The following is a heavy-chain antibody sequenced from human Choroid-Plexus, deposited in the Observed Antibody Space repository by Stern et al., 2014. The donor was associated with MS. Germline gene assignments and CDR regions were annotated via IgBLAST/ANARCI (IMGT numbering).Heavy chain of an antibody. J-gene: IGHJ6*02. CDR2: INPNTGGP. Sequence: VQLVESGAEVKKPGGSVKVSCKTSGYIFTGYYIHWVRQAPGQGLEWMAWINPNTGGPKYAQKFQGRVTMSRDTSISTAYVELSSLTSDDTAVYYCARDQRGITIFGVVTDYYYLGMDVWGQGTTVTVSS. CDR1: GYIFTGYY. V-gene: IGHV1-2*02. CDR3: ARDQRGITIFGVVTDYYYLGMDV. D-gene: IGHD3-3*01.